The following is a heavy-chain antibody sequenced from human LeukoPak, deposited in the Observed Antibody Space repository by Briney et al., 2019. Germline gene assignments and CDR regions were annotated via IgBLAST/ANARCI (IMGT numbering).Heavy chain of an antibody. J-gene: IGHJ4*02. CDR3: AKEYTGTFSPFPSYFDN. Sequence: GGSLRLSCAASGFTFSDYAMSWVRQAPGKGLEWVSAISGSGGNTDYADSVKGRFTISRDNSKNTLYLQMNSLRAEDTAIYYCAKEYTGTFSPFPSYFDNWGQGTLVTVSS. CDR2: ISGSGGNT. D-gene: IGHD1-26*01. V-gene: IGHV3-23*01. CDR1: GFTFSDYA.